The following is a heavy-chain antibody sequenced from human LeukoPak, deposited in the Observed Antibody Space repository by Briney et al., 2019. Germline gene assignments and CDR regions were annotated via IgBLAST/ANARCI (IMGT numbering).Heavy chain of an antibody. V-gene: IGHV3-21*01. CDR1: GFTFSTYS. CDR3: ARVAFGLYVMDV. Sequence: GGSLRLSCAASGFTFSTYSMNWVRQAPGKGLEWVSSISSDSNYIFYADSLKGRFTMSRDNAKSSLYLQMISLRAEDTAVYYCARVAFGLYVMDVWGQGTTVTVS. CDR2: ISSDSNYI. D-gene: IGHD3-3*01. J-gene: IGHJ6*02.